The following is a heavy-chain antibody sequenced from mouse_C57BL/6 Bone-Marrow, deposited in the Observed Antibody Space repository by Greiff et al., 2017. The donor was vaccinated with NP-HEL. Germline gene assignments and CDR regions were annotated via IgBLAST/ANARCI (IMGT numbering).Heavy chain of an antibody. CDR3: ASSNPCYAMDY. V-gene: IGHV1-74*01. CDR2: IQPSDSET. D-gene: IGHD4-1*01. Sequence: QVQLQQPGAELVKPGASVKVSCKASGYTFTSYWMHWVKQRPGQGLEWIGRIQPSDSETNYNQKFKVKATLTVDKSSSTADMQLSSLTSEDSAVYDCASSNPCYAMDYWGQGTSVTVSS. J-gene: IGHJ4*01. CDR1: GYTFTSYW.